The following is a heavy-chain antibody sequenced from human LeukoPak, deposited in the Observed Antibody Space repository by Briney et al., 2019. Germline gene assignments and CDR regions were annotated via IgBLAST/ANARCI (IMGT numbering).Heavy chain of an antibody. D-gene: IGHD3-3*01. V-gene: IGHV3-74*01. CDR3: AKDHYWSIDY. CDR1: GFTFSSYA. Sequence: GGSLRLSCSASGFTFSSYAMHWVRHAPGQGLVWVSRIKGDGISTNYADSVKGRFTISRDIAKNTLYLQMNSLRAEDTGVYYCAKDHYWSIDYWGRGTLVTVSS. J-gene: IGHJ4*02. CDR2: IKGDGIST.